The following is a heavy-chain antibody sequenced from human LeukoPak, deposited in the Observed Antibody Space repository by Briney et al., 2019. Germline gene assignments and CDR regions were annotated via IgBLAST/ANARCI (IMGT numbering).Heavy chain of an antibody. D-gene: IGHD3-22*01. J-gene: IGHJ4*02. CDR2: ISSSSSYI. CDR1: GFTFSSYS. V-gene: IGHV3-21*01. CDR3: ARATQYYDSSGRIDY. Sequence: PGGSLRLSCAASGFTFSSYSMNWVRQAPGKGLEWVLSISSSSSYIYYADSVKGRFTISRDNAKNSLYLQMNSLRAEDTAVYYCARATQYYDSSGRIDYWGQGTLVTVSS.